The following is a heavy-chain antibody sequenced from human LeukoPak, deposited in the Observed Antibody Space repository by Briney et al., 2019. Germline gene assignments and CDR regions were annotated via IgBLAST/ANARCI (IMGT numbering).Heavy chain of an antibody. CDR1: GFTFSSYA. CDR3: AKSFYSGSATSAFDI. Sequence: PGGSLRLSCAASGFTFSSYAMGWLRQAPGKGLEWVSGISDSGGGTFYADSVKGRFTISRDNSKNTVYLQMNTLRAEDTAVYYCAKSFYSGSATSAFDIWGQGTMVTVSS. CDR2: ISDSGGGT. V-gene: IGHV3-23*01. D-gene: IGHD1-26*01. J-gene: IGHJ3*02.